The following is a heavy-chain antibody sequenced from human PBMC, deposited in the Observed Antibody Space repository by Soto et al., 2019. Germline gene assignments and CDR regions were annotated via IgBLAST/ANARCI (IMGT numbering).Heavy chain of an antibody. CDR3: ARVSQFRFLEWLGGFDP. J-gene: IGHJ5*02. CDR2: IYHSGST. V-gene: IGHV4-38-2*01. D-gene: IGHD3-3*01. Sequence: SETLSVTYAVSGYSISSGYYWGWIRQPPGKGLEWIGSIYHSGSTYYNPSLKSRVTISVDTSKNQFSLKLSSVTAADTAVYYCARVSQFRFLEWLGGFDPWASAPWSPSPQ. CDR1: GYSISSGYY.